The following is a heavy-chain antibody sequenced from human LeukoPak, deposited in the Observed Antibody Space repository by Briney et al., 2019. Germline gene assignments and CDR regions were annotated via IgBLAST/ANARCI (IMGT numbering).Heavy chain of an antibody. J-gene: IGHJ6*03. D-gene: IGHD6-13*01. Sequence: GGSLRLSCAASGFTFSSYSMNWVRQAPGKGLEWVSYISSSSSTIYYADSVKGRFTISRDNAKNSLYLQMNSLRAEDTAVYYCARAGSSNYYYYYMDVWGKGTTVTVSS. CDR3: ARAGSSNYYYYYMDV. CDR1: GFTFSSYS. CDR2: ISSSSSTI. V-gene: IGHV3-48*01.